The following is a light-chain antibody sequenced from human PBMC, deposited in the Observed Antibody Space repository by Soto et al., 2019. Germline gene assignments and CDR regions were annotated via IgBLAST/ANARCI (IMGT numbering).Light chain of an antibody. CDR1: SSDVGSYNL. V-gene: IGLV2-23*02. J-gene: IGLJ1*01. CDR3: CSYAGSRV. CDR2: EVS. Sequence: QSVLTQPASVSGSPGQSITISCTGTSSDVGSYNLVPWYQQHPGKAPKLMIYEVSKRPSGVSNRFSGSKSGNTASLTISGLQAEDEADYYCCSYAGSRVFGTGTKVTVL.